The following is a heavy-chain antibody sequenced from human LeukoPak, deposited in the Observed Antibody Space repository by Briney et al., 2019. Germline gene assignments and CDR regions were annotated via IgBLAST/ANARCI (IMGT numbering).Heavy chain of an antibody. D-gene: IGHD6-19*01. J-gene: IGHJ4*02. CDR2: IGGSGDKT. CDR3: VRRGDASSGWGDHDF. Sequence: GGSLRLSCAASGFTFNRNAISWVRQAPAKGLEWVSTIGGSGDKTFYADSVKGRFTISRDNSKNMVHLQMNSLTGEDTALYYCVRRGDASSGWGDHDFWGQGALVTVSS. CDR1: GFTFNRNA. V-gene: IGHV3-23*01.